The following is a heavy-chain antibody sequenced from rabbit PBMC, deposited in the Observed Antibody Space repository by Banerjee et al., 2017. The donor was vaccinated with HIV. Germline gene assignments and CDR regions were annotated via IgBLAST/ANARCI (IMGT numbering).Heavy chain of an antibody. J-gene: IGHJ3*01. CDR1: GFSFSNKYV. CDR2: IYTGSSGST. D-gene: IGHD4-2*01. CDR3: ARDAGYAGSNL. V-gene: IGHV1S45*01. Sequence: QEQLEESGGDLVKPEGSLTLTCTASGFSFSNKYVMCWVRQAPGKGLEWIACIYTGSSGSTYYASWAKGRFTISKTSSTTVTLQMTSLTAADTATYFCARDAGYAGSNLGGQGTLVTVS.